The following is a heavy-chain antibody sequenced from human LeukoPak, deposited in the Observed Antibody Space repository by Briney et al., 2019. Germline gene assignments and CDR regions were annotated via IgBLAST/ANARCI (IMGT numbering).Heavy chain of an antibody. Sequence: SGTLSLTCIVSGGSISSGGYYWSWIRQHPGKGLEWIGYIYYSGSTYYNPSLKSRVTISVDTSKNQFSLKLSSVTAADTAVYYCAGSSRIAAAGWEWGQGTLVTVSS. CDR2: IYYSGST. CDR3: AGSSRIAAAGWE. J-gene: IGHJ4*02. V-gene: IGHV4-31*03. CDR1: GGSISSGGYY. D-gene: IGHD6-13*01.